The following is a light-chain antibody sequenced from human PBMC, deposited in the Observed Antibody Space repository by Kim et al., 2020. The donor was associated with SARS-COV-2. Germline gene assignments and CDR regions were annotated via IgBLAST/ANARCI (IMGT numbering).Light chain of an antibody. V-gene: IGLV2-14*03. J-gene: IGLJ1*01. CDR1: SRHVGIYPY. CDR3: ASYTTSFTYV. CDR2: DVD. Sequence: GQSITFSCTRTSRHVGIYPYVSRDQQRPEKAPKVLIYDVDSRPSGVYNRFSGSKSGSAAALTISGLLPDDEAEYYCASYTTSFTYVFGTGTKVTVL.